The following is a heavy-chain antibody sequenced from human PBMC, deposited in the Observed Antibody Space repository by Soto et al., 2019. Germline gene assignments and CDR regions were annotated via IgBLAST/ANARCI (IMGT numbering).Heavy chain of an antibody. D-gene: IGHD2-15*01. CDR2: ISGSGGST. Sequence: GGSLRLSCAASGFTFSSYAMSWVRQAPGKGLEWVSAISGSGGSTYYADSVKGRFTISRDNSKNTLYLQMNSLRAEDTAVYYCAKELGVDYCSGGSCYPYYYYGMDVWGQGTTVTVSS. J-gene: IGHJ6*02. CDR1: GFTFSSYA. V-gene: IGHV3-23*01. CDR3: AKELGVDYCSGGSCYPYYYYGMDV.